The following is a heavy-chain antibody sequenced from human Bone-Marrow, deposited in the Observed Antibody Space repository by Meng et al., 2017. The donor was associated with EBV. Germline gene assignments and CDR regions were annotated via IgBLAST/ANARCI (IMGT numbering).Heavy chain of an antibody. V-gene: IGHV3-74*01. Sequence: EVQLVESGGGLVRPGGALRLSCAASGFTLSNYWMHWVRQVPGKGLVWVSRINVDGSDTIYADSVKGRFTISRDSGKNTLYLQMNSLRADDTAVYYCSRSNWYPDYWGQGTLVTVSS. D-gene: IGHD6-13*01. CDR3: SRSNWYPDY. CDR2: INVDGSDT. J-gene: IGHJ4*02. CDR1: GFTLSNYW.